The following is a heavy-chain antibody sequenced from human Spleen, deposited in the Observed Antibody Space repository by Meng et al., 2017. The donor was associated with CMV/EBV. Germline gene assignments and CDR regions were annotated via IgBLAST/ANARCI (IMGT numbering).Heavy chain of an antibody. CDR2: IIPIFGTA. V-gene: IGHV1-69*01. CDR3: ATTSDGPPDA. J-gene: IGHJ5*02. Sequence: GADGKKHGYWVKVYCKASGGPFISYAISWVRQAPGQGLEWMGGIIPIFGTANYAQKFQGRVTITADESTSTAYMELSSLRSEDTAVYYCATTSDGPPDAWGQGTLVTVSS. CDR1: GGPFISYA.